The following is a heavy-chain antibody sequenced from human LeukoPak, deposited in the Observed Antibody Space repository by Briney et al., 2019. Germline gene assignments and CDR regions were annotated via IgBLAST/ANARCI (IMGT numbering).Heavy chain of an antibody. CDR1: GFTFSSYS. V-gene: IGHV3-21*01. CDR3: ARGPYGDYVFDY. Sequence: GGSLRLSCAASGFTFSSYSMNWVRQAPGKGLEWVSSISSSSSYIYYADSVKGRFTISRDNAKNSLYLQMNSLRAEATAVYYCARGPYGDYVFDYWGQGTLVTVSS. D-gene: IGHD4-17*01. CDR2: ISSSSSYI. J-gene: IGHJ4*02.